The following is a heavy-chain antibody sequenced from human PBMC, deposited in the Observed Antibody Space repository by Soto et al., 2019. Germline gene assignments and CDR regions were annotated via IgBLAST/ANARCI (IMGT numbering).Heavy chain of an antibody. CDR1: GVTFDSYG. J-gene: IGHJ4*02. CDR2: IGLNSGTI. V-gene: IGHV3-48*02. CDR3: ARDPRWAFDY. Sequence: EVQLVESGGGSVQPGGNLRLSCVASGVTFDSYGMNWVCQAPGKGLEWLSYIGLNSGTIEYSDSVEGRFTISRDDGKSSLYLQMNSLRDEDTAVYFCARDPRWAFDYWGRGTLVTVTS. D-gene: IGHD3-16*01.